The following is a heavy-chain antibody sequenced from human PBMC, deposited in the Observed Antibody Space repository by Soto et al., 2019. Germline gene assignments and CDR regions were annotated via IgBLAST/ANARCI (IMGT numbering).Heavy chain of an antibody. J-gene: IGHJ6*02. D-gene: IGHD6-13*01. CDR1: GESSNGYY. CDR3: ARGKRGSSWYRGEEKYYYYGMDV. V-gene: IGHV4-34*01. Sequence: QVQLQQWGAGLLKPSETLSLTCTAYGESSNGYYWSWIRQPPGKGLEWIGEIHHSGSTNYNPSLKSRVTFSIDTSKRQFSLKVRSVTAADTAVYYCARGKRGSSWYRGEEKYYYYGMDVWGQGTPVTVSS. CDR2: IHHSGST.